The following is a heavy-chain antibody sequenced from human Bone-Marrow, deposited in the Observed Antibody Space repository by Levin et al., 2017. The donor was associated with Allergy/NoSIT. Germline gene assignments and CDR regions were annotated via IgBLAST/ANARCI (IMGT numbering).Heavy chain of an antibody. V-gene: IGHV3-20*04. CDR3: TRDLGYFETTGYYFDH. CDR1: GFDFDNFG. CDR2: INWNGVST. Sequence: GGSLRLSCAASGFDFDNFGMAWVRQAPGKGLEWVAGINWNGVSTSFADSVKGRSTISRDNRKKVVFLQMNSLRVEDTALYYCTRDLGYFETTGYYFDHWGQGTQVTVSS. J-gene: IGHJ4*02. D-gene: IGHD3-9*01.